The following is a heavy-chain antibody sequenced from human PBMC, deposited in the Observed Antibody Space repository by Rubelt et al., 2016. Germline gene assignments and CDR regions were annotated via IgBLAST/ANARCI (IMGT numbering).Heavy chain of an antibody. D-gene: IGHD3-22*01. Sequence: GLEWLSAISDSGDSTYYADSVKGRFTISRDNSKNTLYLQMNSLRAEDTAVYYCARDRNYYDSSGFSNFDYWGQGTLVTVSS. J-gene: IGHJ4*02. CDR3: ARDRNYYDSSGFSNFDY. V-gene: IGHV3-23*01. CDR2: ISDSGDST.